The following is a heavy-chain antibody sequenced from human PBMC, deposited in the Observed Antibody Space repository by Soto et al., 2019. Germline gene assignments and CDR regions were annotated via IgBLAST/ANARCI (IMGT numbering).Heavy chain of an antibody. Sequence: EVQLVESGGGLIQPGGSLRLSCAASGFTVSSNYMSWVRQAPGKGLEWVSVIYSGGSTYYADSVKGRFTISRDNSKNTLYLQMNSLRAEDTAVYYCAKILQLLWFGEFPDYWGQGTLVTVSS. J-gene: IGHJ4*02. CDR3: AKILQLLWFGEFPDY. CDR1: GFTVSSNY. V-gene: IGHV3-53*01. D-gene: IGHD3-10*01. CDR2: IYSGGST.